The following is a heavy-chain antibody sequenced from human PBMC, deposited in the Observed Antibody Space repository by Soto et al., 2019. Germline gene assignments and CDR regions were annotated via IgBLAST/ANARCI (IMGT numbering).Heavy chain of an antibody. CDR3: ARGDEGLYDYGMDV. CDR2: IGSAGDT. D-gene: IGHD2-21*02. J-gene: IGHJ6*02. CDR1: GFTFSRFD. Sequence: PGGSLRLSCAASGFTFSRFDMHWVRQVTGKGLEWVLTIGSAGDTYYSASVRGRFTISRGNAKNSLYLQMNSLRAGDTAVYYCARGDEGLYDYGMDVWGQGTTVTVSS. V-gene: IGHV3-13*01.